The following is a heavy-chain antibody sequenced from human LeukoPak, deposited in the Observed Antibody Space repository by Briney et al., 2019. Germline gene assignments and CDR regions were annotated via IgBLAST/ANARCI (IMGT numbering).Heavy chain of an antibody. CDR3: TTGLWGGFDY. J-gene: IGHJ4*02. Sequence: GGSLRLSCAASGFTVSSNYMSWVRQASGKGLEWVSVIYSGGTTYYADSVKGRFTISRDNSKNTLYLQMNSLRAEDTAVYYCTTGLWGGFDYWGQGTLVTVSS. V-gene: IGHV3-53*01. CDR1: GFTVSSNY. D-gene: IGHD3-16*01. CDR2: IYSGGTT.